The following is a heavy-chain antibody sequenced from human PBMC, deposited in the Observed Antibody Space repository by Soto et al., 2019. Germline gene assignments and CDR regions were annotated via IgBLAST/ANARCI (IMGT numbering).Heavy chain of an antibody. CDR2: IYWDDDK. CDR3: AHTIVLLPAAPNWFDP. Sequence: GSGPTLVNPTQTLTLTCTFSGFSLSSSGVGVGWIRQPPGKALEWLALIYWDDDKRYSPSLKSRLTITKDTSKNQVVLTMTNMDPVDTATYYCAHTIVLLPAAPNWFDPWGRGTLVTVSS. D-gene: IGHD2-2*01. V-gene: IGHV2-5*02. J-gene: IGHJ5*02. CDR1: GFSLSSSGVG.